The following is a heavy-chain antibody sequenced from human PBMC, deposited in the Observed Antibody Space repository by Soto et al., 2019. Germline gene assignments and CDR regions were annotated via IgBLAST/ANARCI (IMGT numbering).Heavy chain of an antibody. CDR1: GFNFRSYS. Sequence: PWGTLRSSRSASGFNFRSYSMNWVGHAPGKVLEWASSISSSSSYIYYAGSVTGRFTISRDNAKNSLYLQMNSLRAEDTAVYYCARSRIAAAGTGYYGMDVWGQGTTVTVSS. J-gene: IGHJ6*02. CDR3: ARSRIAAAGTGYYGMDV. D-gene: IGHD6-13*01. V-gene: IGHV3-21*01. CDR2: ISSSSSYI.